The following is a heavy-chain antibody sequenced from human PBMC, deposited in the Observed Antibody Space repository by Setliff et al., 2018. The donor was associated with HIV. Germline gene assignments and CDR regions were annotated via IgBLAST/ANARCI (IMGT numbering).Heavy chain of an antibody. Sequence: ASVKVSCKASGYTFTSYAMHWVRQVPGQGPEWMGWINLVTGKTAYLQKFQGRVIITRDTSASTAFMEMSSLRSEDTAVYFCANGGSGGQFDHWGQGTLVTVS. CDR3: ANGGSGGQFDH. D-gene: IGHD3-16*01. J-gene: IGHJ4*02. CDR2: INLVTGKT. CDR1: GYTFTSYA. V-gene: IGHV1-3*01.